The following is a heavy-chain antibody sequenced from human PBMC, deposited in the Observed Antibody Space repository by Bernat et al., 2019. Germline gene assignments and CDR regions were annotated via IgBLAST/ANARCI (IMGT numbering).Heavy chain of an antibody. CDR3: TRSDSSGYFMEYGMDV. V-gene: IGHV3-15*01. J-gene: IGHJ6*02. Sequence: EVQLVESGGGLVKPGGSLRLSCAASGFTFSNAWMSWVRQAPGKGLEWVGRIKSKTDGGTTDYAAPVKGRFTISRDDSKNTLYLQMNSLKTEDTAVYYCTRSDSSGYFMEYGMDVWGQGATVTVSS. D-gene: IGHD3-22*01. CDR1: GFTFSNAW. CDR2: IKSKTDGGTT.